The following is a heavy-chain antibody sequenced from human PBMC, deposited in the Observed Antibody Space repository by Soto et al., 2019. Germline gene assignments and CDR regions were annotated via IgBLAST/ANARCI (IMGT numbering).Heavy chain of an antibody. V-gene: IGHV4-4*02. CDR1: GGSISSNNW. J-gene: IGHJ6*02. CDR3: AAVDFYYGSGSRVGMDV. Sequence: PSETLSLTCTVSGGSISSNNWWSWLRQPPGKGLEWIGEIYHSGRNDYNPSLKSRVTISVDKSNNQFSLKLYSMTAADTAVYYCAAVDFYYGSGSRVGMDVWGQGTTVTVSS. D-gene: IGHD3-10*01. CDR2: IYHSGRN.